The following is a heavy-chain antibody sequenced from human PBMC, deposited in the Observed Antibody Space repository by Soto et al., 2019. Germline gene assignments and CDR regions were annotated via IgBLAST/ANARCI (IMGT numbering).Heavy chain of an antibody. V-gene: IGHV1-69*13. D-gene: IGHD3-22*01. J-gene: IGHJ4*02. Sequence: SVKVSCKASGGTFSSYAISWVRQAPGQGLEWMGGIIPIFGTANYAQKFQGRVTINADESTSTAYMELSSLRSEDTAVYYCASSYDSSGYYYGYWGQGTLVTVSS. CDR3: ASSYDSSGYYYGY. CDR2: IIPIFGTA. CDR1: GGTFSSYA.